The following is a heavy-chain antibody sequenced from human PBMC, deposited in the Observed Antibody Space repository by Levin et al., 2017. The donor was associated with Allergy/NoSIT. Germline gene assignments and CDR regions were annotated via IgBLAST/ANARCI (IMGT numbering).Heavy chain of an antibody. CDR1: GILFSSYD. CDR2: ISAGGNYI. V-gene: IGHV3-21*01. CDR3: ASWAMYHYDRSAFDYFYDAMDV. J-gene: IGHJ6*02. D-gene: IGHD3-22*01. Sequence: PGESLKISCAASGILFSSYDMNLVRQAPGKGLEWVSSISAGGNYIYYADSVKGRFTISRDNAKNSLFLQMNSLRAEDTAVYYCASWAMYHYDRSAFDYFYDAMDVWGQGTTVTVSS.